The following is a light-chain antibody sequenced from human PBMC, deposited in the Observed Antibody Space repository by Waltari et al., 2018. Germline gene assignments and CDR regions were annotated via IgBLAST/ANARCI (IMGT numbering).Light chain of an antibody. CDR3: SSYTSNSTYV. CDR2: DVS. J-gene: IGLJ1*01. V-gene: IGLV2-14*03. Sequence: QSALTQPASVSGSPGQSITISCTGTTSDVGGYHYVSWYQQHPGKAPKLMIYDVSKRPSGVSNRFSGSKSGNTASLTISGLQAEDEADYYCSSYTSNSTYVFGTGTEVTVL. CDR1: TSDVGGYHY.